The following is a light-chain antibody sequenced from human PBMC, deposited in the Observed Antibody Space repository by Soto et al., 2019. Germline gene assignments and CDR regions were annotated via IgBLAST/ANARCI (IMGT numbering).Light chain of an antibody. V-gene: IGLV3-21*02. CDR1: NIGTKS. Sequence: SYELTQSPSVSVAPGQTARITCGGNNIGTKSVHWFQQRPGRAPVLVVFDDSDRPSGIPERFSGSKSGSTATLTITRVEAGDEADYYCQVWDSSLRHHVFGTGTKLTVL. J-gene: IGLJ1*01. CDR3: QVWDSSLRHHV. CDR2: DDS.